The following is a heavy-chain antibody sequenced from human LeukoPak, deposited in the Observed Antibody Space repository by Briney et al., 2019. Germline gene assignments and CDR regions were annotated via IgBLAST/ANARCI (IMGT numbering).Heavy chain of an antibody. CDR1: GGSISSYY. D-gene: IGHD2-21*02. CDR2: IYYTGST. Sequence: ASETLSLTCAVSGGSISSYYWTWIRQPPGKGLEWIGYIYYTGSTNCNPSLKSRVTISVDTSKNQFSLKLSSVTAADTAVYYCARRVAVTGRYYFDYWGQGTLVTVSS. J-gene: IGHJ4*02. CDR3: ARRVAVTGRYYFDY. V-gene: IGHV4-59*01.